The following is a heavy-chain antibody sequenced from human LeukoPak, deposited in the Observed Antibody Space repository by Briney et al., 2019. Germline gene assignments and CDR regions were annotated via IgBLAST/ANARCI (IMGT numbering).Heavy chain of an antibody. CDR3: ARITIFGVFGY. D-gene: IGHD3-3*01. CDR1: GYSISSGYY. V-gene: IGHV4-38-2*02. Sequence: SETLSLTCTVSGYSISSGYYWGWIRPPSGKGLEWIGSIYHSGSTYYNPSLKSRVSISVDTSKNQFSLKLSSVTAVDTAVYYCARITIFGVFGYWGQGTLVTVSS. CDR2: IYHSGST. J-gene: IGHJ4*02.